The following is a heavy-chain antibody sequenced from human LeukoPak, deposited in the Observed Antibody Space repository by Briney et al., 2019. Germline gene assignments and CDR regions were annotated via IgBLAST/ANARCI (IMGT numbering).Heavy chain of an antibody. J-gene: IGHJ4*02. D-gene: IGHD3-9*01. CDR3: AKDYDILTGYSPFDY. CDR1: GFTFSSYW. CDR2: IKQDGSEK. Sequence: PGGSLRLSCAASGFTFSSYWMSWVRQAPGKGLEWVANIKQDGSEKYYVDSVKGRFTISRDNSKNTLYLQMNSLRAEDTAVYYCAKDYDILTGYSPFDYWGQGTLVTVSS. V-gene: IGHV3-7*01.